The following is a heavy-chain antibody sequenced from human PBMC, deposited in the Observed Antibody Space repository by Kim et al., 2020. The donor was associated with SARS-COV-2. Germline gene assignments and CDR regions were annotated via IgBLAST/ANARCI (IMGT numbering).Heavy chain of an antibody. CDR3: ARRQPGIAVAGTLDY. CDR2: IYHSGST. J-gene: IGHJ4*02. V-gene: IGHV4-4*02. CDR1: GGSISSSNW. Sequence: SETLSLTCAVSGGSISSSNWWSWVRQPPGKGLEWIGEIYHSGSTNYNPSLKSRVTISVDKSKNQFSLKLSSVTAADTAVYYCARRQPGIAVAGTLDYWGQGTLVTVSS. D-gene: IGHD6-19*01.